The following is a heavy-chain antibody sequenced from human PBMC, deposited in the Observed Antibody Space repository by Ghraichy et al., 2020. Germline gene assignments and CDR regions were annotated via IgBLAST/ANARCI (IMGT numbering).Heavy chain of an antibody. CDR3: ARAGREAVAAIDY. Sequence: SETLSLTCTVSGGSISSGDYYWSWIRQPPGKGLEWIGYIYYSGSTYYNPSLKSRVTISVDTSKNQFSLKLSSVTAADTAVYYCARAGREAVAAIDYWGQGTLVTVSS. V-gene: IGHV4-30-4*01. D-gene: IGHD6-19*01. CDR2: IYYSGST. CDR1: GGSISSGDYY. J-gene: IGHJ4*02.